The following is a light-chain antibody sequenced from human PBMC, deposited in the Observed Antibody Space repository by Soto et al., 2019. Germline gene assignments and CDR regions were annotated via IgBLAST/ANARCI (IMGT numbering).Light chain of an antibody. J-gene: IGKJ2*01. CDR2: DAS. CDR1: QSVTSNH. V-gene: IGKV3-20*01. CDR3: QQYGSSPRT. Sequence: EIVLTQSPGTLSLSPGERATLSCRASQSVTSNHLAWYQQKPRQAPRLLIYDASSRATGIADRFSGSGSGTDFTLTISRLEPEDFAVYYCQQYGSSPRTVGRGTKLEI.